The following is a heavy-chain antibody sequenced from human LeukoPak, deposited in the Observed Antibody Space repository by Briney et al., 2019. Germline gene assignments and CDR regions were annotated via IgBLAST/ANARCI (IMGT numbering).Heavy chain of an antibody. J-gene: IGHJ4*02. CDR1: GFIFSTYA. CDR2: ISSSGGYS. Sequence: PGGSLRLSCAASGFIFSTYAMSWVRQAPGKGLEWVSAISSSGGYSYYPDSVKGRFTISGDNSKNTLYLQMNSLRAEDTAVYYCARSVSSRFTSPRRPYYFDSWGQGTLVTVSS. D-gene: IGHD2-2*01. CDR3: ARSVSSRFTSPRRPYYFDS. V-gene: IGHV3-23*01.